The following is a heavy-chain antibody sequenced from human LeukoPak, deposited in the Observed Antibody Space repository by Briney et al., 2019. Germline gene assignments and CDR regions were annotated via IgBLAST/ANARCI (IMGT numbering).Heavy chain of an antibody. CDR2: IYSGGST. D-gene: IGHD1-26*01. CDR1: GFTVSRNY. CDR3: ARHWSGSYPNNWFDP. J-gene: IGHJ5*02. V-gene: IGHV3-66*04. Sequence: GGSLRLSCAASGFTVSRNYMSWVRQAPGKGLEWVSVIYSGGSTYYADSVKGRFTISRDNSKNTLYLQMNSLRAEDTAVYYCARHWSGSYPNNWFDPWGQGTLVTVSS.